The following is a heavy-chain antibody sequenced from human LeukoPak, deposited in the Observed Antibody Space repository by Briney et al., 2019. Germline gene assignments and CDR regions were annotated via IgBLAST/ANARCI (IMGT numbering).Heavy chain of an antibody. CDR1: GFTFTDYN. D-gene: IGHD3-22*01. CDR3: ARVYYDGSGGAFDI. J-gene: IGHJ3*02. V-gene: IGHV3-21*01. CDR2: ISSSSTYI. Sequence: GGSLRLSCAASGFTFTDYNMNWVRQAPGKGLEWVSSISSSSTYIYYADSVKGRFTISRDNSKNMLYLQMSSLRAEDRAVYYCARVYYDGSGGAFDIWGQGTMVTVS.